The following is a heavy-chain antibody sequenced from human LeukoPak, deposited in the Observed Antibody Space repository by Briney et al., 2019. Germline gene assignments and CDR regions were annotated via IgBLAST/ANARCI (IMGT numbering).Heavy chain of an antibody. Sequence: AGGSLRLSCTASGFTFADYALSWFRQAPGKGLEWVASINHNGNVNYYVDSVKGRFTISRDNAKNSLYLQMSNLRAEDTAVYFCARGGGLDVWGQGATVTVSS. J-gene: IGHJ6*02. CDR2: INHNGNVN. CDR3: ARGGGLDV. V-gene: IGHV3-7*03. CDR1: GFTFADYA. D-gene: IGHD3-16*01.